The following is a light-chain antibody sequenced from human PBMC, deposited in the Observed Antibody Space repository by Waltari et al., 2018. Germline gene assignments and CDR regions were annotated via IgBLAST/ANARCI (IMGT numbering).Light chain of an antibody. J-gene: IGKJ2*01. V-gene: IGKV1-39*01. CDR3: QQSYSTPYT. Sequence: DIQMTQSTSSLSASVGDRVTITCRASQSISSYLNWYQQKPGKAPKLLIYAASSLQSGAPSRFSGSGSRPAFPLTISRLQPDDVATYYCQQSYSTPYTFGQWTKLEIK. CDR1: QSISSY. CDR2: AAS.